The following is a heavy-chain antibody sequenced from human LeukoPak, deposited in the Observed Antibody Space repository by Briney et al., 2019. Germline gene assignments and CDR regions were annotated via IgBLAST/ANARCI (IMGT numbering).Heavy chain of an antibody. V-gene: IGHV4-61*05. D-gene: IGHD3-10*01. CDR2: IYYSGST. Sequence: SETLSLTCTVSGGSISSSSYYWGWIRQPPGKGLEWIGYIYYSGSTNYNPSLKSRVTISVDTSKNQFSLKLSSVTAADTAVYYCARGSFRVRGGYYYYYMDVWGKGTTVTISS. CDR3: ARGSFRVRGGYYYYYMDV. J-gene: IGHJ6*03. CDR1: GGSISSSSYY.